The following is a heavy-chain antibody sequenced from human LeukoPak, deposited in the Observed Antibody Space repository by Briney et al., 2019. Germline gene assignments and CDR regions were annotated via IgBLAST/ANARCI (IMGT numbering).Heavy chain of an antibody. CDR1: GFTFSSYW. J-gene: IGHJ6*03. D-gene: IGHD3-9*01. CDR2: INSDGSST. CDR3: ARGGSTGYWHYYYMDV. V-gene: IGHV3-74*01. Sequence: PGGSLRLSCAASGFTFSSYWMHWVRQAPGKGLVWVSRINSDGSSTSYADSVRGRFTISRDNAKNTLYLQMNSLRAEDTAVYYCARGGSTGYWHYYYMDVWGKGTTVTVSS.